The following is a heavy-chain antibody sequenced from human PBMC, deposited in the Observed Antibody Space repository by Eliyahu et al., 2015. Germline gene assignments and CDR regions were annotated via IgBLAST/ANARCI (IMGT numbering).Heavy chain of an antibody. CDR3: AGYSFDNSRGYCPTN. V-gene: IGHV3-23*01. Sequence: EEQLLESGGDLVQPGGSLXLPCSASGFXFSXXAXSWVRQPPGKGLEWVSAISASGTATYYADSVRGRFTISRDNSMNTVHLQMNSLRAEDTAVYYCAGYSFDNSRGYCPTNGGQGTLVTVSS. CDR1: GFXFSXXA. CDR2: ISASGTAT. D-gene: IGHD3-22*01. J-gene: IGHJ4*02.